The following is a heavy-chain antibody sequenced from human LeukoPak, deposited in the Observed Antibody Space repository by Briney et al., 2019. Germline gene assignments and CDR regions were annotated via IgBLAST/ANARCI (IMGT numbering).Heavy chain of an antibody. CDR1: GFTFSSYS. J-gene: IGHJ4*02. V-gene: IGHV3-21*01. CDR2: ISSSSSYI. CDR3: ARAVYGGNAGPFDY. D-gene: IGHD4-23*01. Sequence: GGSLRLSCAASGFTFSSYSMNWVRQAPGKGLEWVSSISSSSSYIYYADSVKGRFTISRDNAKNSLYLQMNSLRAEDTAVYYCARAVYGGNAGPFDYWGQGTLVTVSS.